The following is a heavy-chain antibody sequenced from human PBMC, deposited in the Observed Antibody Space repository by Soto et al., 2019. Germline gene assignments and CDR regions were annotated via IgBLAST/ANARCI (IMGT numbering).Heavy chain of an antibody. V-gene: IGHV3-21*01. CDR3: ARVAY. CDR1: GFTFSRVS. CDR2: ISSASSET. Sequence: PVWSLRLSCEASGFTFSRVSMTWVRQVPGKGLEWVASISSASSETWYADSVKGRFIISRDNAQNSLFLQMNTLRPEDSAIYYCARVAYWGPGTQVTVSS. J-gene: IGHJ4*02.